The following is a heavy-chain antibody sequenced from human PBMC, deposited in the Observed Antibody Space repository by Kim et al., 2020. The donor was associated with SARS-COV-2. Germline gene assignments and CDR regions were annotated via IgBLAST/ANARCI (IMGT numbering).Heavy chain of an antibody. CDR3: ARGGCSYYDSSGSCGLRL. V-gene: IGHV3-7*03. J-gene: IGHJ4*02. CDR1: GFTFSSYW. Sequence: GGSLRLSCAASGFTFSSYWMSWVRQAPGKGLEWVANIKQDGSEKYYVDSVKGRFTISRDNAKNSLYLQMNSLRAEDTAVYYCARGGCSYYDSSGSCGLRLWGQGTLVTVSS. D-gene: IGHD3-22*01. CDR2: IKQDGSEK.